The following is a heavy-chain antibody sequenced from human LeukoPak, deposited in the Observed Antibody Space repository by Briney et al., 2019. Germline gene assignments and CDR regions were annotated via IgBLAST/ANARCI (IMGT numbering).Heavy chain of an antibody. J-gene: IGHJ6*03. Sequence: AGSLRLSCAASGFTFSTYWMSWVRQAPGKGLEWVANIKQDGSEKYYVDSVKGRFTISRDNAKNSLYLQMNSLRAEDRAVYYCARVSYDSSGYYYVGYYYYMDVWGKGTTVSVSS. CDR3: ARVSYDSSGYYYVGYYYYMDV. V-gene: IGHV3-7*01. D-gene: IGHD3-22*01. CDR1: GFTFSTYW. CDR2: IKQDGSEK.